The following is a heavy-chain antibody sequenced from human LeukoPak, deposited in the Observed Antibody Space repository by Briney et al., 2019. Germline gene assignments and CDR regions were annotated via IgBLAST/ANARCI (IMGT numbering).Heavy chain of an antibody. Sequence: ASVKVSCKASGYTFTGYYMHWVRQAPGQGLEWMGWVNPNSGGTNYAQKFQGGVTMTRDTSISTAYMELSRLRSDDTAVYYCATLLGGGYCSGGSCRYYFDYWGQGTLVTVSS. D-gene: IGHD2-15*01. V-gene: IGHV1-2*02. CDR1: GYTFTGYY. J-gene: IGHJ4*02. CDR2: VNPNSGGT. CDR3: ATLLGGGYCSGGSCRYYFDY.